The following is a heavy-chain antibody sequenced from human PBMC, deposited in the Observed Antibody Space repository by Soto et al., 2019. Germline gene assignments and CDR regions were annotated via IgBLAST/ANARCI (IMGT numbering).Heavy chain of an antibody. J-gene: IGHJ6*02. CDR2: MNLNSGNT. CDR1: GYTFTSYD. D-gene: IGHD6-13*01. Sequence: QVQLVQSGAEVKKPGASVKVSCKASGYTFTSYDINWVRQATGQGLEWMGWMNLNSGNTGYAQKFQGRVTMTRNTSISTAYMELSSLRSEDTAVYYCARGLSSSWYDYYYYGMDVWGQGTTVTVSS. CDR3: ARGLSSSWYDYYYYGMDV. V-gene: IGHV1-8*01.